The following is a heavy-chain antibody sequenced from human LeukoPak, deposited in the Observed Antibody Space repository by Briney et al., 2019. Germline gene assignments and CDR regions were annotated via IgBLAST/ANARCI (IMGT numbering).Heavy chain of an antibody. CDR1: GYTFTDYS. Sequence: ASVKVSCKASGYTFTDYSMHWVRQAPGQGLEWMGWINPKSGGTNYAQKFQGRVTMTRDTSISTAYMELSRLRSDDTALYYCARDGGGLNDIHADYWGQGTLVTVSS. J-gene: IGHJ4*02. D-gene: IGHD3-9*01. CDR2: INPKSGGT. CDR3: ARDGGGLNDIHADY. V-gene: IGHV1-2*02.